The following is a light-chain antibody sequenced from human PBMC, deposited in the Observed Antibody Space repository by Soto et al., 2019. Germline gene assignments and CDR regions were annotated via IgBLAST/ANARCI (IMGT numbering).Light chain of an antibody. CDR1: QTISSH. CDR2: AAS. CDR3: QQLNSYLALT. Sequence: DIEMTQSPSSLSASVGDRXXITWLVSQTISSHLNWYQQKPGKAPNLLVYAASSLQSGVPSRFSGSGSGTHFTLTISSLQPEDFATYYCQQLNSYLALTFAGGTMV. J-gene: IGKJ4*01. V-gene: IGKV1-39*01.